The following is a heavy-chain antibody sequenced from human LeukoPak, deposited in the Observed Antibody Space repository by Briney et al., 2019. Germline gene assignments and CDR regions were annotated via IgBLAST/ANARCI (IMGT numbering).Heavy chain of an antibody. CDR3: ARLIAVAGTNYFDY. Sequence: LGESPKISCKGSGYSFTSYWIGWVRQIPGKGLEWMGIIYPGDSDTRYSPSFQGQVTISADKSISTAYLLWSSLKASDTAMYYCARLIAVAGTNYFDYWGQGTLVTVSS. D-gene: IGHD6-19*01. V-gene: IGHV5-51*01. J-gene: IGHJ4*02. CDR2: IYPGDSDT. CDR1: GYSFTSYW.